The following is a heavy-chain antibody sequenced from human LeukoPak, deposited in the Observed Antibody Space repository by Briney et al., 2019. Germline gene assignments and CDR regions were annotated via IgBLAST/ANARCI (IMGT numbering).Heavy chain of an antibody. CDR2: ISSSSSYI. J-gene: IGHJ4*01. V-gene: IGHV3-21*01. CDR1: GFTFSNYR. Sequence: GGSLRLSCAASGFTFSNYRMNWVRQAPGKGLEWVSSISSSSSYIYYADSVKGRFTISRDNAKKSLYLQMTSLTAEDTAVYYCARDRGAYCGGDCYLGFDYWGRGTLVTVSS. CDR3: ARDRGAYCGGDCYLGFDY. D-gene: IGHD2-21*02.